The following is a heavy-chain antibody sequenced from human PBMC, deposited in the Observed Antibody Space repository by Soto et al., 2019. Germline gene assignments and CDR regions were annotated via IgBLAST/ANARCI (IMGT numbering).Heavy chain of an antibody. CDR3: ARDYLFKTTPYS. D-gene: IGHD4-17*01. J-gene: IGHJ4*02. Sequence: PGGSLRLSCAASGFTFSSYGMHWVRQAPGKGLEWVAVIWYDGSNKYYADSVKGRFTISRDNSKNTLYLQMNSLRAEDTAVYYCARDYLFKTTPYSWGQGTLVTVAS. V-gene: IGHV3-33*01. CDR1: GFTFSSYG. CDR2: IWYDGSNK.